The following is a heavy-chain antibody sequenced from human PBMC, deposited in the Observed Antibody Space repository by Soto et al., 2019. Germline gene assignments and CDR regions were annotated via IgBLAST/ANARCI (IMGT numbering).Heavy chain of an antibody. J-gene: IGHJ4*02. V-gene: IGHV1-2*02. CDR1: GYTFTGYY. D-gene: IGHD2-2*01. Sequence: GASVKVSCKASGYTFTGYYMHWVRQAPGQGLEWMGWINPNSGGTNYAQKFQGRVTMTRDTSISTAYMELSRLRSDDTAVYYCATGYCSSTSFFFDYWGQGTLVTVYS. CDR2: INPNSGGT. CDR3: ATGYCSSTSFFFDY.